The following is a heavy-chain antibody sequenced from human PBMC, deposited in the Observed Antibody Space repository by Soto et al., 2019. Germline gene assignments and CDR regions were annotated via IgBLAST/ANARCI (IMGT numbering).Heavy chain of an antibody. V-gene: IGHV5-51*01. CDR2: IYPGDSDT. CDR3: ARQLGIAAAGTASGYYYYGMDG. CDR1: GYSFTSYW. J-gene: IGHJ6*02. D-gene: IGHD6-13*01. Sequence: GESLKISCKGSGYSFTSYWIGWVRQMPGKGLEWMGIIYPGDSDTRYSPSFQGQVTISADKSISTAYLQWSSLKASDTAMYYCARQLGIAAAGTASGYYYYGMDGWGQGTTVTVSS.